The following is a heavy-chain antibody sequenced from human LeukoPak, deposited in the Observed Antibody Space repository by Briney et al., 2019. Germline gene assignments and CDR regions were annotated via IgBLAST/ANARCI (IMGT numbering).Heavy chain of an antibody. CDR3: AKGIDILTAYLDY. Sequence: GGSLRLACAASGFNFKYYAMNWVRQAPGKGLEWVSGISGSGGDTYYADSVKGRFAISRDNSKNTLYLQLNSLRAEDTATYYCAKGIDILTAYLDYWGQGTPVTVPS. J-gene: IGHJ4*02. D-gene: IGHD3-9*01. V-gene: IGHV3-23*01. CDR1: GFNFKYYA. CDR2: ISGSGGDT.